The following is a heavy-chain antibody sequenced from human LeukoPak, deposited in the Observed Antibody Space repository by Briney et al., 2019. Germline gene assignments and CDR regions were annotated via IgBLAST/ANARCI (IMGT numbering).Heavy chain of an antibody. V-gene: IGHV3-21*01. CDR1: GFTFSTYS. Sequence: GGSLRLSCAASGFTFSTYSMNWVRQAPGKGLEWVSSISSGSSYIYYADSVKGRFTVSRDNAKNSLYLQMNSLRAEDTAMYFCARVPSDYWGQGTLVTVSS. CDR2: ISSGSSYI. CDR3: ARVPSDY. J-gene: IGHJ4*02.